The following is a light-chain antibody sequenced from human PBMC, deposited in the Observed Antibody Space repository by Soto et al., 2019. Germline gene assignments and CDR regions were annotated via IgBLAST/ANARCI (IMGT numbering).Light chain of an antibody. J-gene: IGKJ5*01. CDR2: AAS. CDR3: QQFNSYPIT. CDR1: QSISKW. Sequence: DIHMTQSPAALSASVGDSVTVTCRASQSISKWVTWQQQQPGKAPKLLIYAASNLASGAPTWCSGSGSATEFPLTIGGLQPDDFVTYYCQQFNSYPITFGQGTRLEIK. V-gene: IGKV1-5*01.